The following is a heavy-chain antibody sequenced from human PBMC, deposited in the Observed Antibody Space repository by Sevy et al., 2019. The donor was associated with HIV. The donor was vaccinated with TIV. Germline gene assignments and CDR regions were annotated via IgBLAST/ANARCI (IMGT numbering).Heavy chain of an antibody. CDR3: ARDSLRKYYYDSSGHFDY. CDR2: ISSSGSTI. Sequence: GRSLRLSCAASGFTFSTYSMNWVRQAPGKGLEWVSYISSSGSTIYYADSVKGRFTISRDNAKNSLYLQMNSLRAEDTAVYYCARDSLRKYYYDSSGHFDYWGQGTLVTVSS. V-gene: IGHV3-48*01. CDR1: GFTFSTYS. J-gene: IGHJ4*02. D-gene: IGHD3-22*01.